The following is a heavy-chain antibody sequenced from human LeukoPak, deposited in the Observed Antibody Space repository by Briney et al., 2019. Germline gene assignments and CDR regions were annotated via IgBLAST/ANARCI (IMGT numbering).Heavy chain of an antibody. CDR3: AKDDAWGRYKD. CDR2: IIPIFGTA. V-gene: IGHV1-69*13. D-gene: IGHD3-16*01. CDR1: GGTFSSYA. J-gene: IGHJ1*01. Sequence: ASVKVSCKASGGTFSSYAISWVRQAPGQGLEWMGGIIPIFGTANYAQKFQGRVTITADESTSTAYMELSSLRGDDTAVYYCAKDDAWGRYKDWGQGTLVTVSS.